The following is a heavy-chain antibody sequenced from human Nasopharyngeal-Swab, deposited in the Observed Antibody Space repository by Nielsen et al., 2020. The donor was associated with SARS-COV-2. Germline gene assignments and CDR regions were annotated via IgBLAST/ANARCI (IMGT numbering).Heavy chain of an antibody. D-gene: IGHD4-11*01. J-gene: IGHJ6*02. CDR2: IGGSADST. V-gene: IGHV3-21*01. CDR1: GFTLSSYC. Sequence: GGSLRLSCAASGFTLSSYCVTWVRQAPGKGLEWVSSIGGSADSTFYADSVKGRFTISRDNAKNSLYLQMNSLRAEDTAVYYCARDHLMTVTIPYYYYGMDVWGQGTTVTVSS. CDR3: ARDHLMTVTIPYYYYGMDV.